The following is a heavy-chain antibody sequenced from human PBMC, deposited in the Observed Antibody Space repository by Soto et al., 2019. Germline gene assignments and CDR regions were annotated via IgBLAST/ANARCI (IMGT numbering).Heavy chain of an antibody. CDR2: INHSGGT. Sequence: PSETLSLTCAVYGGSFSGYYWSWIRQPPGKGLEWIGEINHSGGTNYNPSLKSRVTISVDTSKNQFSLKLSSVTAADTAVYYCARILSDYYYYYMDVWGKGTTVTVSS. V-gene: IGHV4-34*01. J-gene: IGHJ6*03. CDR1: GGSFSGYY. CDR3: ARILSDYYYYYMDV.